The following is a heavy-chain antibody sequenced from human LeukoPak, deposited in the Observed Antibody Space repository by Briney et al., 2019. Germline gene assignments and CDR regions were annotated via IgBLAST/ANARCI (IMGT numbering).Heavy chain of an antibody. D-gene: IGHD2-2*01. J-gene: IGHJ4*02. CDR3: TTQVSQTSCSD. CDR2: IKSESIGGTT. Sequence: GGSLRLPCAVSGLTFSNVWMSWVRQAPGKGLEWVGRIKSESIGGTTDYAAPVKGRFTISRDDSTNTLYLQMNSLKDEDTGVYYCTTQVSQTSCSDWGQGTLVTVSS. CDR1: GLTFSNVW. V-gene: IGHV3-15*01.